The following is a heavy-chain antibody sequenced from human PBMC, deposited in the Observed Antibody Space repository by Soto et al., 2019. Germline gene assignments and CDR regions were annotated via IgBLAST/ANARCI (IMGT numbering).Heavy chain of an antibody. CDR1: GGSISSYY. CDR2: IYYSGST. V-gene: IGHV4-59*01. Sequence: SETLSLTCTVSGGSISSYYWSWIRQPPGKGLEWIGYIYYSGSTNYNPSLKSRVTISVDTSKNQFSLKLSSVTAADTAVYYCARLPGYCSSTSCYAHDYWGQGTLVTVSS. J-gene: IGHJ4*02. CDR3: ARLPGYCSSTSCYAHDY. D-gene: IGHD2-2*01.